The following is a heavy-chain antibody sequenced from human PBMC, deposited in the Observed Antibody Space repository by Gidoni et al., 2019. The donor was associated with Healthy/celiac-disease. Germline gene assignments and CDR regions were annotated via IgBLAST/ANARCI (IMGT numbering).Heavy chain of an antibody. CDR1: GFTFSSYA. D-gene: IGHD3-22*01. J-gene: IGHJ4*02. Sequence: EVQLLESGVGLVPPGGSLRLSCAASGFTFSSYAMSWVRQAPGKGLEWVSAISGSGGSTYYEDSVKGRFTISRDNSKNTLYLQMNSLRAEDTAVYYWAKVARSGYYGLYFDYWGQGTLVTVSS. CDR3: AKVARSGYYGLYFDY. V-gene: IGHV3-23*01. CDR2: ISGSGGST.